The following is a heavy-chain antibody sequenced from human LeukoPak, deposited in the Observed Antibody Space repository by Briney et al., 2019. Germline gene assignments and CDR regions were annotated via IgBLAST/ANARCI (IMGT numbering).Heavy chain of an antibody. Sequence: TSETLSLTCTVSGGSFSSYYWSWIRQPPGKGLEWIGYIYTSGSTNCNPSLKSRVTISVDPSKNQFSLNLSSVIAADTAVYYCARHADSYYDSSGCLAMDYWGQGTLVTVSS. CDR3: ARHADSYYDSSGCLAMDY. D-gene: IGHD3-22*01. V-gene: IGHV4-4*09. J-gene: IGHJ4*02. CDR2: IYTSGST. CDR1: GGSFSSYY.